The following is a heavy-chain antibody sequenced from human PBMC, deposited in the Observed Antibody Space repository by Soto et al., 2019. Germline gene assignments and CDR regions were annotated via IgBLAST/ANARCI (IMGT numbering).Heavy chain of an antibody. J-gene: IGHJ6*03. V-gene: IGHV1-69*02. CDR1: GGTFSSYT. CDR3: ARTYYYGSGSYYYYYMDV. CDR2: IIPILGIA. Sequence: SVKVSCKASGGTFSSYTISWVRQAPGQGLEWMGRIIPILGIANYAQKFQGRVTITADKSTSTAYMELSSLRSEDTAVYYCARTYYYGSGSYYYYYMDVWGKGTTVTVSS. D-gene: IGHD3-10*01.